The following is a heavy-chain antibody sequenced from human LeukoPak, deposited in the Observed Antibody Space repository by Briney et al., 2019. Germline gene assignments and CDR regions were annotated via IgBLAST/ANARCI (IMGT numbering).Heavy chain of an antibody. CDR3: ARGKGGYSGYVQAFDI. CDR1: GGSVTSYY. Sequence: SETLSLTCTVSGGSVTSYYWSWIRQPPGKGLEWIGYIYYSGSTNYNPSLKSRVTISVDTSKNQFSLKLSSVTAADTAVYYCARGKGGYSGYVQAFDIWGQGTMVTVSS. V-gene: IGHV4-59*02. CDR2: IYYSGST. D-gene: IGHD5-12*01. J-gene: IGHJ3*02.